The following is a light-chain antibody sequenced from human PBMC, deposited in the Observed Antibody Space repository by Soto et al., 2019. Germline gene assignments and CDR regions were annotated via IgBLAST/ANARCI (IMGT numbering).Light chain of an antibody. V-gene: IGKV3-20*01. CDR2: GAS. CDR1: QSVSSSY. CDR3: QKYNNWPRT. J-gene: IGKJ1*01. Sequence: EIVLTQSPGTLSFSPGERATLSCRASQSVSSSYLAWYQQKPGQAPRLLIYGASNRVTGIPDRFRGSGSGTDFTLTISSLEPDDFAVYYCQKYNNWPRTCGQGTKVDIK.